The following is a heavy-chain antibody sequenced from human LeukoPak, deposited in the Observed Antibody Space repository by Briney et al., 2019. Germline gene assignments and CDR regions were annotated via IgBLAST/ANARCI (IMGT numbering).Heavy chain of an antibody. CDR2: ISNSGSST. V-gene: IGHV3-23*01. D-gene: IGHD3-9*01. J-gene: IGHJ5*02. Sequence: GGSLRLSCAASGFTFTSYAMTWVRQAPGKGLEWVSGISNSGSSTYYADYVKGRLTISSDNYKNTLYVHLSSLRAEDTAVYYCAKDPVDILTGYYPVRWFDPWGQGTMVTVSS. CDR3: AKDPVDILTGYYPVRWFDP. CDR1: GFTFTSYA.